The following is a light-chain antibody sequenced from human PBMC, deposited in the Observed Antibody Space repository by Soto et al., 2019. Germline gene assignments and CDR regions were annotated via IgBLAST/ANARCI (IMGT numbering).Light chain of an antibody. CDR3: QQRSNWPPT. CDR2: DVS. J-gene: IGKJ1*01. CDR1: QSVSSY. Sequence: EIVLTQSPATLSLSPGERATLSCRASQSVSSYLAWYQQKPGQPPRLLIYDVSNRATGIPARFSGSGSGTDFTLTISSLEPEDFAVYYCQQRSNWPPTFGQGTKVEIK. V-gene: IGKV3-11*01.